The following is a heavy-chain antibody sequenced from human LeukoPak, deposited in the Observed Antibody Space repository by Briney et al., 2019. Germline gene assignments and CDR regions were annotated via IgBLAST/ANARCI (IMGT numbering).Heavy chain of an antibody. D-gene: IGHD2-2*02. Sequence: GGSLRLSCAASGFIFTDHGMHWVRQAPGKGLEWLTFIRYDGSDKYYADSVKGRFTISRDNSKNTVYLQMNSLRADDTAVYYCAKDLKAIVVSAAIRGYFDYWGQGTLVTVSS. CDR2: IRYDGSDK. CDR1: GFIFTDHG. J-gene: IGHJ4*02. V-gene: IGHV3-30*02. CDR3: AKDLKAIVVSAAIRGYFDY.